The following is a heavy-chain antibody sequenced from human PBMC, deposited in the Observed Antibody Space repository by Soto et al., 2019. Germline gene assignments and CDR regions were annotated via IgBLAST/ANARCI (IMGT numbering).Heavy chain of an antibody. V-gene: IGHV3-21*01. J-gene: IGHJ6*02. CDR1: GFTFSSYS. CDR2: ISSSSSYI. Sequence: GGSLRLSCAASGFTFSSYSMNWVRQAPGKGLEWVSSISSSSSYIYYADSVKGRFTISRDNAKNSLYLQMNSLRAEDTAVYYWAREGDSSGWYYYYYGMDVWGQGTTVTVSS. D-gene: IGHD6-19*01. CDR3: AREGDSSGWYYYYYGMDV.